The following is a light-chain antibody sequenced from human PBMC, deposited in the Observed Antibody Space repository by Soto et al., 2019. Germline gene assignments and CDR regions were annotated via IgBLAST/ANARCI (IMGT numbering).Light chain of an antibody. CDR1: QSINRD. CDR3: QQSYNNPGT. CDR2: AAS. J-gene: IGKJ1*01. Sequence: DIQMTQSPSSLSASVGDRVTITCRASQSINRDLNWYQQQPGKAPRLLIYAASTLQGGVPSRFSGSGSGTDFTLTISSLQCEDFATYFCQQSYNNPGTFGRGTTVEIK. V-gene: IGKV1-39*01.